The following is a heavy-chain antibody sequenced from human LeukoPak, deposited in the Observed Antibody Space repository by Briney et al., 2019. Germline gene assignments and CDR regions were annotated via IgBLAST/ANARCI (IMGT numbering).Heavy chain of an antibody. J-gene: IGHJ5*02. CDR2: INGNSGGT. D-gene: IGHD3-10*01. Sequence: GASVKVSCKASGYTFSGYYMHWVRQAPGQGLEWVGRINGNSGGTNYAQKFQGGVTMTRDTSISTAYMELRRLRSDDTAVYYCARDVYGSNWFDPWGQGTLVTVSS. CDR1: GYTFSGYY. V-gene: IGHV1-2*06. CDR3: ARDVYGSNWFDP.